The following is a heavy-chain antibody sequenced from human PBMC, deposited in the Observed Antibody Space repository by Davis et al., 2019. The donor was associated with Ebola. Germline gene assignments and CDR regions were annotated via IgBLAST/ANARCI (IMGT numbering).Heavy chain of an antibody. CDR1: GFTFSSYG. D-gene: IGHD3-16*01. CDR2: IWYDGSNK. V-gene: IGHV3-33*01. Sequence: GGSLRLSCAASGFTFSSYGMHWVRQAPGKGLEWVAVIWYDGSNKYYADSVKGRFTSSRDNAKNSLYLQMNSLRVEDTAVYYCARDWAGLDVWGKGTTVTVSS. J-gene: IGHJ6*04. CDR3: ARDWAGLDV.